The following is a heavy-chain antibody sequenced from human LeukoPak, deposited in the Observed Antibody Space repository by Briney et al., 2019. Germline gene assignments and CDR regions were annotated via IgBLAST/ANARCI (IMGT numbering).Heavy chain of an antibody. CDR3: AKDTSGSRLVAGGT. V-gene: IGHV3-23*01. CDR2: ISGSGGYT. Sequence: PGGSLRLSCAASGFTFSSYEMNWVRQAPGKGLEWVSAISGSGGYTYYADSVKGRFTISRDNSKNTLNLQMNSLRAEDTAVYYCAKDTSGSRLVAGGTWGQGTLVTVSS. CDR1: GFTFSSYE. D-gene: IGHD6-13*01. J-gene: IGHJ4*02.